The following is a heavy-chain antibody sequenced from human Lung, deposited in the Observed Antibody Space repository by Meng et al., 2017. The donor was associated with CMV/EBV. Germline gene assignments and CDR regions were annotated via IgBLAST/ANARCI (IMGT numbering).Heavy chain of an antibody. D-gene: IGHD3-10*01. CDR3: LRRSGGSV. CDR1: GDSITNHNW. V-gene: IGHV4-4*02. J-gene: IGHJ1*01. Sequence: RGQGPGRVKPSEPLSLTCAVSGDSITNHNWWAWVRQPPGKGLEWIGEIPHRGSSAYNPSLKSRVSMSIDKSKNQFSLKLTSVTAADTAVYHCLRRSGGSVWGQGTLVTVSS. CDR2: IPHRGSS.